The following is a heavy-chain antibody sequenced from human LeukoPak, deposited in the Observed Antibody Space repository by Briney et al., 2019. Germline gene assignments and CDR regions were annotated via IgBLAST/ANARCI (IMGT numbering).Heavy chain of an antibody. CDR2: INPNSGGT. D-gene: IGHD6-25*01. CDR3: AREERLGATGVDY. CDR1: GYTFTGYF. Sequence: ASVKVSCRSSGYTFTGYFIYWVRQAPGQGLEWTGWINPNSGGTNYAQKFQGRVTMTRDTSITTAYMELSRLRSDDTAVYYCAREERLGATGVDYWGQGTLVSVSA. V-gene: IGHV1-2*02. J-gene: IGHJ4*02.